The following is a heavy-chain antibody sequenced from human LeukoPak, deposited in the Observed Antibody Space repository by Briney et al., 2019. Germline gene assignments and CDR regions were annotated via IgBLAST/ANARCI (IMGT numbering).Heavy chain of an antibody. Sequence: ASVKVSCKASGYTFAGYYMHWVRQAPGQGLEWMGWINPNSGDTNYAQKFQARVTMTRDTSISTAYMELSRLKSDDTAVYYCARFYKESGRSYFRSRFDPWGQGTLVSVSS. D-gene: IGHD3-10*01. CDR2: INPNSGDT. CDR1: GYTFAGYY. V-gene: IGHV1-2*02. CDR3: ARFYKESGRSYFRSRFDP. J-gene: IGHJ5*02.